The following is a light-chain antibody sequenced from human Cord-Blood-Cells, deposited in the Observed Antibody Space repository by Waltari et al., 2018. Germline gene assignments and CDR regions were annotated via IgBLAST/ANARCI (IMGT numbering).Light chain of an antibody. CDR1: SSDVGSYNL. CDR2: EGS. CDR3: CSYAGSSTSV. V-gene: IGLV2-23*01. J-gene: IGLJ3*02. Sequence: QSALTQPASVSGSPGQSITISCTGTSSDVGSYNLVSWYQQQPGKAPKLIIYEGSKRPSGVSNRFSGSKSGNTASLTISGLQAEDEADYYCCSYAGSSTSVFGGGTKLTVL.